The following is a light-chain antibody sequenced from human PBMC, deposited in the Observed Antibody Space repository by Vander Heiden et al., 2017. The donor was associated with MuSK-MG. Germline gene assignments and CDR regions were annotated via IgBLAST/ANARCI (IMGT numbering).Light chain of an antibody. Sequence: DIVMTQSPLSLPVTPGAPASISCRSSQSLLHSNGYNYLDWYLQKPGQSPQRLIDLGSNRASGVPDRPSGWGSGTDCTRKISRVEAEDGGVDYCSQALQTAWTCGQGTKVEIK. CDR3: SQALQTAWT. CDR1: QSLLHSNGYNY. J-gene: IGKJ1*01. CDR2: LGS. V-gene: IGKV2-28*01.